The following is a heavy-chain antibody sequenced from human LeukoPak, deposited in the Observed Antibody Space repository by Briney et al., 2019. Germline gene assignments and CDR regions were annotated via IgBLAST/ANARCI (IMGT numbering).Heavy chain of an antibody. D-gene: IGHD1-26*01. CDR1: GGTFSSYA. CDR2: IIPILGIA. Sequence: SVKVSCKASGGTFSSYAISWVRQAPGQGLEWMGRIIPILGIANYAQKFQGRVTITADKSTSTAYMELSSLRSEDTAVYYCARVPSGSYYDYWGQGTLVTVSS. V-gene: IGHV1-69*04. CDR3: ARVPSGSYYDY. J-gene: IGHJ4*02.